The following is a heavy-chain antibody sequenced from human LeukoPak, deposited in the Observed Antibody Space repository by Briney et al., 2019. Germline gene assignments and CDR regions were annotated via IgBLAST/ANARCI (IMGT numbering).Heavy chain of an antibody. CDR2: IIPILGIA. CDR1: GGTFSSYA. J-gene: IGHJ6*02. D-gene: IGHD6-13*01. Sequence: GSSVKVSCKASGGTFSSYAISWVRQAPGQGLEWMGRIIPILGIANYAQKFQGRVTITADKSTSTAYMELSSLKSENAAVYSCENEPKSSTILVYNYGMDVGAQGPTAPVSS. V-gene: IGHV1-69*04. CDR3: ENEPKSSTILVYNYGMDV.